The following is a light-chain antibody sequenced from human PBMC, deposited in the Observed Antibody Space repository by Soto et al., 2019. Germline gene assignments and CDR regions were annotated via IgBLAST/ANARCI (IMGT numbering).Light chain of an antibody. Sequence: DIQLTQSPSFLSASVGDRVTITCRASQGINHYVAWYQQKPGKAPKCLIYGASALQSGVPSRFSGSGSWAEFTLSINSLQPEDFATYYCQHVYSYPLTFGGGTRVEI. CDR2: GAS. CDR3: QHVYSYPLT. CDR1: QGINHY. J-gene: IGKJ4*01. V-gene: IGKV1-9*01.